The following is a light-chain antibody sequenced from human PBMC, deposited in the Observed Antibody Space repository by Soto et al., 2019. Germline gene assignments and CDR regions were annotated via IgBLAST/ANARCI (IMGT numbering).Light chain of an antibody. CDR3: NSQRSSGTRV. J-gene: IGLJ1*01. CDR1: SSDVGGYKH. CDR2: EVS. Sequence: QSVLTQPASVSGSPGQSITVSCTGTSSDVGGYKHVSWYQHHPGKAPKLMIYEVSNRPSGVSNRFSGSKSGYTASLTISGLQAEDEADYYCNSQRSSGTRVFGTGTKVTVL. V-gene: IGLV2-14*01.